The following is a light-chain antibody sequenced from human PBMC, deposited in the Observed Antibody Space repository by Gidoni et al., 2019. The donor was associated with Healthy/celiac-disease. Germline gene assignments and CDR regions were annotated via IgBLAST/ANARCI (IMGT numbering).Light chain of an antibody. Sequence: QSALPPPASVSGSPGQSITISCTGTSSDVGGYNYVPWYQQHPGKAPKLMIYDVSNRPSGVSNRFSGSKSGNTASLTISGLQAEDEADYYCSSYTSSSTLEGVVFGGGTKLTVL. CDR2: DVS. J-gene: IGLJ2*01. CDR1: SSDVGGYNY. CDR3: SSYTSSSTLEGVV. V-gene: IGLV2-14*01.